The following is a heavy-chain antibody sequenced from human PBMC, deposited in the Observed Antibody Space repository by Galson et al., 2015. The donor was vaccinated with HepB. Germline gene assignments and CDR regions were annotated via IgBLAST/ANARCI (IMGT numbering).Heavy chain of an antibody. Sequence: SLRLSCAASGFTFSSYSMNWVRQAPGKGLEWVSYISSSSSTIYYADSVKGRFTISRDNAKNSLYLQMNSLRDEDTAVYYCARGSPAAGKYYYYGMDVWGQGTTVTVSS. CDR2: ISSSSSTI. V-gene: IGHV3-48*02. J-gene: IGHJ6*02. D-gene: IGHD6-13*01. CDR1: GFTFSSYS. CDR3: ARGSPAAGKYYYYGMDV.